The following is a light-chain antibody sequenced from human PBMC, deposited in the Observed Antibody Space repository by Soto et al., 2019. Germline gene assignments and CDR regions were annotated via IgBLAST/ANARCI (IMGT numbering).Light chain of an antibody. CDR2: DVT. V-gene: IGLV2-14*03. Sequence: QSALTQPASVSGSPGQSITISCTGTSSDVGGFNHVSWYQQHPGKAPKRMIYDVTNRPSGVSYRFSGSKSGNTASLTISGLQAEDEADYYCNSYTSSSTYVFGTGTKLTVL. J-gene: IGLJ1*01. CDR1: SSDVGGFNH. CDR3: NSYTSSSTYV.